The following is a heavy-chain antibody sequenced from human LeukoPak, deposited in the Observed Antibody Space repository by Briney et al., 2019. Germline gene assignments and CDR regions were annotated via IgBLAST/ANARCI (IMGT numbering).Heavy chain of an antibody. CDR1: GYSFTSYF. J-gene: IGHJ4*02. V-gene: IGHV1-46*01. Sequence: ASVKVTCKASGYSFTSYFMHWVRQAPGQGLDWMGIINPSGGSTSYAQKFQGRVTMTRDTSTSTVYMELSSLRSEDTAVYYCARDSADYGDYDYWGQGTLVTVSS. CDR2: INPSGGST. D-gene: IGHD4-17*01. CDR3: ARDSADYGDYDY.